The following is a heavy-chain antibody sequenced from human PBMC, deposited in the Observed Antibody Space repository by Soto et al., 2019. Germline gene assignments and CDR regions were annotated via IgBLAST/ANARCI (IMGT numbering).Heavy chain of an antibody. V-gene: IGHV1-69*11. Sequence: QVHLVQSGTEVQKPGSSVKVSCKASGGTFSSSGFSWVRQAPGQGLEWMGMIVPSLDTTNYAQKFQARVTIIADEVTSTAYMELRSLRSEDTAVYYCARWPQPRYTADPYAVDVWGQGTRVIVSS. CDR1: GGTFSSSG. D-gene: IGHD3-16*02. CDR2: IVPSLDTT. J-gene: IGHJ6*02. CDR3: ARWPQPRYTADPYAVDV.